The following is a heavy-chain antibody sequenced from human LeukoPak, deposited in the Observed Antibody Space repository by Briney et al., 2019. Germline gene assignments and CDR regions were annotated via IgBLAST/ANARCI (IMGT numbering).Heavy chain of an antibody. D-gene: IGHD4-11*01. J-gene: IGHJ6*02. CDR1: GFTFTSSA. V-gene: IGHV1-58*01. CDR3: AAVGSNPPAYYYYYYGMDV. Sequence: GASVKVSCKASGFTFTSSAVQWVRQARGQRLEWIGWIVVGSGNTNYAQKFQERVTITRDMSTSTAYMELSSLRSEDTAVYYCAAVGSNPPAYYYYYYGMDVWGQGTTVTVSS. CDR2: IVVGSGNT.